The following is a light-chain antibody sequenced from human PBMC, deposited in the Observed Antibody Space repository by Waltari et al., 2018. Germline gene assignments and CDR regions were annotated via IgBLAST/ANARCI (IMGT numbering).Light chain of an antibody. CDR1: QGISNY. CDR3: KKYNSAPRT. J-gene: IGKJ1*01. CDR2: AAS. Sequence: DIQMTQSTSSLSASVGDRVTITCRASQGISNYLAWYQQKPGKVPKLLIYAASTLQSGVPSRFSCSASGTDFTLSISSLPPEDVATYYCKKYNSAPRTFGQWTKVEIK. V-gene: IGKV1-27*01.